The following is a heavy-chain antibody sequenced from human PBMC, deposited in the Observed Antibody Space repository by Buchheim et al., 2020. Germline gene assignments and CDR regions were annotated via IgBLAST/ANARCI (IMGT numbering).Heavy chain of an antibody. V-gene: IGHV3-23*01. Sequence: EVQLLESGGNLVQPGGSLRLSCAASGLTFSKFAMSWVRQAPGKGLEWVSTISGGGTTYYADSVTARFTISRDTSKNTLYVQMNSLRSEDTAVYYCARSTQGSDWGLLDYCSQGA. D-gene: IGHD2-21*02. CDR3: ARSTQGSDWGLLDY. CDR1: GLTFSKFA. J-gene: IGHJ4*02. CDR2: ISGGGTT.